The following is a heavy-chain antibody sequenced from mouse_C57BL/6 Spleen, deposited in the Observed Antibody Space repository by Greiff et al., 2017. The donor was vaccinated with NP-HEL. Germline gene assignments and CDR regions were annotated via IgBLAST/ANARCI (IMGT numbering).Heavy chain of an antibody. D-gene: IGHD2-2*01. CDR2: FYPGSGSI. CDR3: ARHEEGYGYDGYYFDY. V-gene: IGHV1-62-2*01. Sequence: QVQLKQSGAELVKPGASVKLSCKASGYTFTEYTIHWVKQRSGQGLEWIGWFYPGSGSIKYNEKFKDKATLTADKSSSTVYMELSRLTSEDSAVYFCARHEEGYGYDGYYFDYWGQGTTLTVSS. CDR1: GYTFTEYT. J-gene: IGHJ2*01.